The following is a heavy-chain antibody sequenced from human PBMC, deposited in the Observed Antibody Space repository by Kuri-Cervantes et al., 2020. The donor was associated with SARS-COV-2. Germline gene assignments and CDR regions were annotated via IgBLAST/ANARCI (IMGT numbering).Heavy chain of an antibody. J-gene: IGHJ6*03. CDR2: IIPTFGTA. Sequence: SVKVSCKASGGTFGSYAISWVRQAPGQGLEWMGRIIPTFGTANYAQKFQGRVTITADKSTSTAYMELSSLRSEDTAVYYCAGDVTSSSSVVYYYYMDVWGKGTTVNVSS. CDR3: AGDVTSSSSVVYYYYMDV. D-gene: IGHD6-6*01. CDR1: GGTFGSYA. V-gene: IGHV1-69*06.